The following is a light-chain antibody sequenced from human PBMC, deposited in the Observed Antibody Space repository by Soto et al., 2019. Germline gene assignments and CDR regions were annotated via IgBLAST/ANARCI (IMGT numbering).Light chain of an antibody. CDR2: GAS. CDR3: QQSYTPPLT. J-gene: IGKJ4*01. Sequence: DIVMTQSPSTLSVSPGERATLSCRASQSVSSNLAWYQQKPGQAPRLLIYGASTRATGIPARFSGSGSGTDFSLTISSLQPEDFATYYCQQSYTPPLTFGGGTKVDNK. CDR1: QSVSSN. V-gene: IGKV3-15*01.